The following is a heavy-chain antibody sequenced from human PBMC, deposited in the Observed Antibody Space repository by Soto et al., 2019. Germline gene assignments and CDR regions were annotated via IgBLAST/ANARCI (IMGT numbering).Heavy chain of an antibody. V-gene: IGHV2-5*02. D-gene: IGHD3-3*01. J-gene: IGHJ4*02. CDR2: IYWDDDK. CDR3: ALRLLRAVFGLVTTTAIYFDF. CDR1: GFSLTTSGVG. Sequence: QITLNESGPPVVNPTETLTLTCTFSGFSLTTSGVGVGWVRQSPGKAPEWLAFIYWDDDKRYSTSLKSRLTIIKDTTKNQVVLTMANVDPADTATYDCALRLLRAVFGLVTTTAIYFDFWGQGTPVVVSS.